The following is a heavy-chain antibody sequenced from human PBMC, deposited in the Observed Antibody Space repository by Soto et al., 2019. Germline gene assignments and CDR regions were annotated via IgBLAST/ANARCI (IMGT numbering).Heavy chain of an antibody. Sequence: SETLSLTCTVSGGSISDFYWSWIRQPPGKGLEWIGYIYYSGSTNYNPSLKSRVTISVDTSKNQFSLTLRSMSPADTAVYYCARVGGLAARTFDYWGPGTLVTVSS. CDR3: ARVGGLAARTFDY. D-gene: IGHD6-6*01. J-gene: IGHJ4*02. CDR2: IYYSGST. V-gene: IGHV4-59*01. CDR1: GGSISDFY.